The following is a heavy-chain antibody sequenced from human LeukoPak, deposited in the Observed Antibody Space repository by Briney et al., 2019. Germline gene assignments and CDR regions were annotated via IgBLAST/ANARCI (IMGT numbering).Heavy chain of an antibody. V-gene: IGHV3-7*01. Sequence: SGGSLRLSCAASGFTFSSYGMSWVRQAPGKGLEWVANIKQDGSEKYYVDSVKGRFTISRDNAKNSLYLQMNSLRAEDTAVYYCARAAPDYDFWSGYSTYFDYWGQGTLVTVSS. CDR3: ARAAPDYDFWSGYSTYFDY. J-gene: IGHJ4*02. D-gene: IGHD3-3*01. CDR1: GFTFSSYG. CDR2: IKQDGSEK.